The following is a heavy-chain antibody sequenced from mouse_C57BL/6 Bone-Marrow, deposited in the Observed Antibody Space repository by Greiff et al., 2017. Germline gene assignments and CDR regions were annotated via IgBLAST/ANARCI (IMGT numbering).Heavy chain of an antibody. V-gene: IGHV5-9-1*02. CDR3: TRAPNWYFDD. Sequence: EVKLMESGEGLVKPGGSLKLSCAASGFTFSSYAMSWVRQTPEKRLEWVAYISSGGDYIYYADTVKGRFTISRDNARNTLYLQMSSLKSEETAMYYCTRAPNWYFDDWGTGTTVTVSS. J-gene: IGHJ1*03. CDR2: ISSGGDYI. CDR1: GFTFSSYA.